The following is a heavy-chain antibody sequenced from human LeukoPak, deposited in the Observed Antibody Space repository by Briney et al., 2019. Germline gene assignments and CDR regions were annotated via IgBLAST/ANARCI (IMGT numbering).Heavy chain of an antibody. Sequence: GGSLRLSCAASGFTFSSYWMHWVRQAPGKGLVWVSRINSYGSSTRYADSVKGRFTISRDNAKNTLYLQMNSLRVEDTAVYYCAREDNSDSSGYFSPSGAFDIWGQGTMVTVSS. CDR3: AREDNSDSSGYFSPSGAFDI. CDR1: GFTFSSYW. CDR2: INSYGSST. D-gene: IGHD3-22*01. J-gene: IGHJ3*02. V-gene: IGHV3-74*01.